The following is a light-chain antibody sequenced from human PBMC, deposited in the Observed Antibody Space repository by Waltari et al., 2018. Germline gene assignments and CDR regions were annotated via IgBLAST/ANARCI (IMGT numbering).Light chain of an antibody. CDR1: QNLLYNSDNKNY. V-gene: IGKV4-1*01. Sequence: DIVMTQSPDSLAVSLGERVTIKCRSSQNLLYNSDNKNYLAWFQQKPGQPPKLLIYWASTRESGVPDRFSGSGSGTEFTLTISSLEAADVAVYYCQQCYSTPYTFGQGTKLEIK. CDR2: WAS. J-gene: IGKJ2*01. CDR3: QQCYSTPYT.